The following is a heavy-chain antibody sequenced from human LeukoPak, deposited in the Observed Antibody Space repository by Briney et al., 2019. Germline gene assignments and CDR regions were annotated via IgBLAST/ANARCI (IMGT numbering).Heavy chain of an antibody. D-gene: IGHD6-19*01. J-gene: IGHJ4*02. CDR2: IYYSGST. V-gene: IGHV4-39*07. CDR3: ARYMGIAVAGTDFDY. Sequence: SETLSLTCTVSGGSISSSSYYWGWIRQPPGKGLEWIGSIYYSGSTYYNPSLKSRVTISVDTSKNQFSLKLSSVTAADTAVYYCARYMGIAVAGTDFDYWGQGTLVTVSS. CDR1: GGSISSSSYY.